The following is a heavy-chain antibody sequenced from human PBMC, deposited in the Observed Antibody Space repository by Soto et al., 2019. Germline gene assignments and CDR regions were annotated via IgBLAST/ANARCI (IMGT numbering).Heavy chain of an antibody. CDR1: GFTFSSYG. D-gene: IGHD2-21*02. CDR3: AKDRKPLGYCGGDCYLDY. Sequence: GGSLRLSCAASGFTFSSYGMHWVRQAPGKGLEWVAVISYDGSNKYYADSVKCRFTISRDNSKNTLYLQMNSLRAEDTAVYYCAKDRKPLGYCGGDCYLDYWGQGTLVTVSS. V-gene: IGHV3-30*18. J-gene: IGHJ4*02. CDR2: ISYDGSNK.